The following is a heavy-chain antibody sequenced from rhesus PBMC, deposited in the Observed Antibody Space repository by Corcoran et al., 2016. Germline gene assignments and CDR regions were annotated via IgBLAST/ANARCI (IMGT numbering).Heavy chain of an antibody. CDR1: GYTFTDYY. D-gene: IGHD4-23*01. Sequence: QVQLVQSGAEIKQPGASVKVSCKASGYTFTDYYMHWVRQAPRQGLEWMGWINPYNGNTKYAQKFQGRVTMTRDTSTSTAYMELSSLRSEDTAVYYCARDSPYRDKYFDLWGPGTPITISS. CDR3: ARDSPYRDKYFDL. V-gene: IGHV1S2*01. J-gene: IGHJ2*01. CDR2: INPYNGNT.